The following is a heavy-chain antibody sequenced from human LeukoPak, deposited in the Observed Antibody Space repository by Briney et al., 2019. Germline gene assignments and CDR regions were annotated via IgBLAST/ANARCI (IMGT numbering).Heavy chain of an antibody. J-gene: IGHJ5*02. CDR2: IRYDGSNK. V-gene: IGHV3-30*02. CDR1: GFTFSSYG. CDR3: AKEVYDSSGYYGNWFDP. Sequence: PGGSLRLSCAASGFTFSSYGMHWARQAPGKGLEWVAFIRYDGSNKYYADSVKGRFTISRDNSKNTLYLQMNSLRAEDTAVYYCAKEVYDSSGYYGNWFDPWGQGTLVTVSS. D-gene: IGHD3-22*01.